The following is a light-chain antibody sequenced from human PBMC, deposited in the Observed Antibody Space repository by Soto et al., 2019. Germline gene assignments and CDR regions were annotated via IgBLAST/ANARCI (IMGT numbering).Light chain of an antibody. CDR1: NIGSKS. J-gene: IGLJ1*01. CDR3: YSYAGISYV. Sequence: SYELTQPPSVSVAPGQTARITCGGNNIGSKSVHWYQQKPGQAPVLVVYDDSDRPSGIPERFSGSNSGNTATLTISGLQAEDEADYYCYSYAGISYVFGTGTKVTVL. CDR2: DDS. V-gene: IGLV3-21*02.